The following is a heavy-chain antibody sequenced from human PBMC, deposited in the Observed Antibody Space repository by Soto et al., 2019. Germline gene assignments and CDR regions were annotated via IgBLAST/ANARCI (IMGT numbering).Heavy chain of an antibody. D-gene: IGHD3-9*01. CDR3: ARQQGDDILTGNLYGMDV. CDR2: IDYRGIT. Sequence: PSETLSLTCTVSGGSISSSSCYWGWIRQPLGKGVERIGSIDYRGITYYNPYLKSRVTISVDTSKNQFSLELSSVTAAVTAVYYCARQQGDDILTGNLYGMDVLGQGTPVTV. CDR1: GGSISSSSCY. V-gene: IGHV4-39*01. J-gene: IGHJ6*02.